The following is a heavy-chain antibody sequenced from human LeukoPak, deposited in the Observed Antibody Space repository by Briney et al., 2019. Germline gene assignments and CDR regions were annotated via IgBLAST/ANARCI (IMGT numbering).Heavy chain of an antibody. V-gene: IGHV3-49*04. CDR2: IRSQAYGGTI. CDR1: GFTFGHYA. J-gene: IGHJ3*02. CDR3: ARGGDFGVPAPLGIDAFDI. Sequence: PGGSLRLSCTGSGFTFGHYALAWVRQAPGKGLEWLGFIRSQAYGGTIEYAASVKGRFSISRDNSKSIADLQIISLKTEDTAVYYCARGGDFGVPAPLGIDAFDIWGQGTMVTVSS. D-gene: IGHD2-2*01.